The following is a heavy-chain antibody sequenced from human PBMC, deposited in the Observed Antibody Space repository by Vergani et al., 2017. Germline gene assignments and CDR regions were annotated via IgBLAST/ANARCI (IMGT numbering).Heavy chain of an antibody. CDR2: INHSGST. Sequence: QVQLQQWGAGLLKPSETLSLTCAVYGGSFSCYYWSWIRQPPGKGLEWIGEINHSGSTNYNPSLKSRVTISLDTSKNQFSLKLSSVTAADTAVYYCVRAPHRYGMDVWGQGTTVTVSS. CDR1: GGSFSCYY. V-gene: IGHV4-34*01. J-gene: IGHJ6*02. CDR3: VRAPHRYGMDV.